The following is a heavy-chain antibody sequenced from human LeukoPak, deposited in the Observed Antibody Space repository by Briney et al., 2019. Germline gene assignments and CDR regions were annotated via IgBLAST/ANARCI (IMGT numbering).Heavy chain of an antibody. J-gene: IGHJ5*02. CDR2: ISYDSRSI. V-gene: IGHV3-21*01. D-gene: IGHD2-15*01. Sequence: PGGSLRLSCEASGFTFSPYGMTWDRQAPGKGLEWVSTISYDSRSIGYADSVKGRFTISRDNAKSSTFLQMNSLRVEDTAVYYCARDGSEWSRDLWGQGTLVTVSS. CDR1: GFTFSPYG. CDR3: ARDGSEWSRDL.